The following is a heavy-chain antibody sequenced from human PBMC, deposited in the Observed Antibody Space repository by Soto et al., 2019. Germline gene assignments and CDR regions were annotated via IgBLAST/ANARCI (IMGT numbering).Heavy chain of an antibody. Sequence: QVQLVESGGGLVQPGGSLRLSCAASGFTVSDYYMSWIRQAPGKGLEWVSYISIGGRTIHYADSVKGRFTISRDNDKNSLYLQMNSLRAEDTAVYYCARSAYTYGLDYWGQGSPVTVSS. V-gene: IGHV3-11*01. D-gene: IGHD5-18*01. CDR1: GFTVSDYY. CDR3: ARSAYTYGLDY. J-gene: IGHJ4*02. CDR2: ISIGGRTI.